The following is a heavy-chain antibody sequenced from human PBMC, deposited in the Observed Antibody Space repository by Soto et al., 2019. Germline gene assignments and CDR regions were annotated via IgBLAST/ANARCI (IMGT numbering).Heavy chain of an antibody. J-gene: IGHJ4*02. CDR3: VRHETPWGRGWSFFDH. V-gene: IGHV4-39*01. Sequence: QLQLQESGPGLVKPSETLSLTCTVSGGSISSTNYYWGWIRQPPGKGLEWIGSIYYSGSTYYNPSLKSRVTISVDTSKNQFSLKLSSVTAADTAVFYCVRHETPWGRGWSFFDHWGQGTLVTVSS. D-gene: IGHD6-19*01. CDR2: IYYSGST. CDR1: GGSISSTNYY.